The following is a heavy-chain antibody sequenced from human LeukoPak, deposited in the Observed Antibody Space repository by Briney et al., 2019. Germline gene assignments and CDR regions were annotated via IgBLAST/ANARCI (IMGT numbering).Heavy chain of an antibody. Sequence: GGSLRLSCAASGFTLSSYEMNWVRQAPGKGLEWVSYISSSGSTIYYADSVKGRFTISRDNAKNSLYLQMNSLRAEDTALYYCARISYGGNSVYYYYMDVWGKGTTVTVSS. V-gene: IGHV3-48*03. CDR2: ISSSGSTI. J-gene: IGHJ6*03. D-gene: IGHD4-23*01. CDR3: ARISYGGNSVYYYYMDV. CDR1: GFTLSSYE.